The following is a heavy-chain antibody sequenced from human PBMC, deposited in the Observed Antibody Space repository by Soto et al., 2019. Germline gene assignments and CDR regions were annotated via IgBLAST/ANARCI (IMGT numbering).Heavy chain of an antibody. CDR2: IIPIFGTA. Sequence: QVQLVQSGAEVKKPGSSVKVSCKASGGTFSSYAISWVRQAPGQGLEWMRGIIPIFGTADYAQKFQGRVTITADESTSTAYMELSSLRSEDTAVYYCASHSGSSPEGRYYYGMDVWGQGTTVTVSS. D-gene: IGHD1-26*01. V-gene: IGHV1-69*12. CDR1: GGTFSSYA. CDR3: ASHSGSSPEGRYYYGMDV. J-gene: IGHJ6*02.